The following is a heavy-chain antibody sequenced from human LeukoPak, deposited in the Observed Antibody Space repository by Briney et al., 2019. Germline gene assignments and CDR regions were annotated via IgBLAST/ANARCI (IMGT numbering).Heavy chain of an antibody. CDR2: INPSGGST. Sequence: ASVKVSCKASGYTFTSYYMHWVRQAPGQGLEWMGIINPSGGSTRYAQKFQGRVTMTRDTSTSTVYMELSSLRSEDTAVYYCARAARPKCSGGSCYSALVYWGQGTLVTVSS. CDR3: ARAARPKCSGGSCYSALVY. V-gene: IGHV1-46*01. CDR1: GYTFTSYY. D-gene: IGHD2-15*01. J-gene: IGHJ4*02.